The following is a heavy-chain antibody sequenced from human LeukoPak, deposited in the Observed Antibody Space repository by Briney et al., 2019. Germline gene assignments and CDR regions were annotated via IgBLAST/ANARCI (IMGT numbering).Heavy chain of an antibody. Sequence: SETLSLTCAVSGDSLSSSIYLWGWIRQPPGKGLEGIAYISYSGSTTYHPSLKSRVTISVDTSKNQLSLKVSSVTAADTAVYYCATRSSGWYYGMDVWGQGTTVTVSS. J-gene: IGHJ6*02. CDR2: ISYSGST. D-gene: IGHD6-19*01. CDR3: ATRSSGWYYGMDV. V-gene: IGHV4-61*05. CDR1: GDSLSSSIYL.